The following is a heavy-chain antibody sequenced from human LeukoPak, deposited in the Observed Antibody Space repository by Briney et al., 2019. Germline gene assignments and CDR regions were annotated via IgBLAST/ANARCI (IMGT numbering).Heavy chain of an antibody. CDR1: GFTFSSYE. D-gene: IGHD6-19*01. CDR2: ISSSGSTI. V-gene: IGHV3-48*03. Sequence: GGSLRLSCAASGFTFSSYEMNWVRQAPGKGLEWVSYISSSGSTIYYADSVKGRFTISRDNAKNSLYLQMNSLRAEDTAVYYCERTGSGWYGGYYYYGMDVWVQGTTVTVSS. J-gene: IGHJ6*02. CDR3: ERTGSGWYGGYYYYGMDV.